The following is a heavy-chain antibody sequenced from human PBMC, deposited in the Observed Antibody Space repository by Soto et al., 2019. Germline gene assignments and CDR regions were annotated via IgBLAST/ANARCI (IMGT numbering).Heavy chain of an antibody. V-gene: IGHV1-18*01. CDR2: INTYNGNT. CDR3: ARGKKQGAPVAMPAPFYNYYYMDV. Sequence: QVPLVQSGAEVKKPGASVKVSCKASGYTFTSYGITWVRHAPGQGLEWMGWINTYNGNTNYAQKLQGRVIMTTEPSPSTSYRELRRLRADDTAVYYCARGKKQGAPVAMPAPFYNYYYMDVWAKGTTVTVSS. CDR1: GYTFTSYG. J-gene: IGHJ6*03. D-gene: IGHD2-2*01.